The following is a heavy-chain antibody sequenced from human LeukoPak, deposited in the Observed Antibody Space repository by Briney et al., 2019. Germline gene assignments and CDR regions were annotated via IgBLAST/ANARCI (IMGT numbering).Heavy chain of an antibody. CDR1: GGSFSGYY. V-gene: IGHV4-34*01. CDR2: INHSGST. D-gene: IGHD3-10*01. Sequence: SETLSLTCAVYGGSFSGYYWSWIRQPPGKGLEWIGEINHSGSTNYNPSLKSRVTISVDTSRNEFSLRLTSVTAADAAVYYCVRDRELNYWGQGTLVTVSS. J-gene: IGHJ4*02. CDR3: VRDRELNY.